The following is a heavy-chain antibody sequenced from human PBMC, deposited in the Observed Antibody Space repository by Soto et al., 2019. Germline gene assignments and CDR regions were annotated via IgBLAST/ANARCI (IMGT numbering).Heavy chain of an antibody. CDR3: SRGILV. V-gene: IGHV4-31*03. D-gene: IGHD5-18*01. Sequence: QVQLQESGPGLVKPSPTLSLTCTVSGGSINSGGYCWSWIRQHPGKGLDWIGCISYGGSTSYNPSLKSRVTISVDTSKNQFSLKLTSVTAAYTAVYYCSRGILVWGQGALITVSS. CDR2: ISYGGST. J-gene: IGHJ4*02. CDR1: GGSINSGGYC.